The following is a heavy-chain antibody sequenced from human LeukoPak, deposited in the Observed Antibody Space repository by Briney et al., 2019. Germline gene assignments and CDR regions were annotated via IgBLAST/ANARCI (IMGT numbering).Heavy chain of an antibody. CDR2: CYHSGST. CDR1: GGPISCGGCS. D-gene: IGHD6-13*01. Sequence: PSETLSLTCAGSGGPISCGGCSWRWIRQAPGKGLERIGYCYHSGSTSYNPSLKSRATISLDTSKNQFSLKLTSVTAADTAVYYCARKGYSISWYSPWGQGTLVTVSS. CDR3: ARKGYSISWYSP. V-gene: IGHV4-30-2*01. J-gene: IGHJ5*02.